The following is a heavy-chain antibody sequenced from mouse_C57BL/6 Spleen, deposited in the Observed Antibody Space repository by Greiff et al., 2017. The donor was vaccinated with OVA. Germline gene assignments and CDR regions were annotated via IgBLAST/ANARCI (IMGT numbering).Heavy chain of an antibody. CDR2: IYPNYGTT. CDR3: ARGYYFDY. Sequence: VQLKESGPELVKPGASVKISCKASGYSFTDYNMNWVKQSNGKSLEWIGVIYPNYGTTSYNQKFKGKATLTVAQSSSTAYLQRNRLAAEDSAVYYCARGYYFDYWGQGTTLTVSS. D-gene: IGHD2-2*01. CDR1: GYSFTDYN. J-gene: IGHJ2*01. V-gene: IGHV1-39*01.